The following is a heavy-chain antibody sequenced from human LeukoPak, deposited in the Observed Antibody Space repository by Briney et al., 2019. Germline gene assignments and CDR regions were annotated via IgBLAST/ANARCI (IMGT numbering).Heavy chain of an antibody. V-gene: IGHV4-30-2*01. CDR3: GSWQLAPSGVDV. CDR1: GGSISSGGYS. D-gene: IGHD1-1*01. Sequence: MASETLSLTCAVSGGSISSGGYSWSWIRQPPGKGLEWIGYIYHSGSTYYNPSLKSRVTISVDTSKNQFSLRLSSVTAADTAVYYCGSWQLAPSGVDVWGQGTTVTVSS. J-gene: IGHJ6*02. CDR2: IYHSGST.